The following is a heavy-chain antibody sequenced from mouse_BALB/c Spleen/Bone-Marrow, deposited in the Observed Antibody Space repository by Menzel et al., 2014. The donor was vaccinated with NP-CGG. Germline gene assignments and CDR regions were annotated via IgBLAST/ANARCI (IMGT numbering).Heavy chain of an antibody. J-gene: IGHJ2*01. Sequence: QVQLQQSGAELARPGASVKMSCKASGYTFTSYTMHWVKQRPGQGLEWIGYINTSSGYTNYNQKFKDKATLTADKSSSTAYMQLSSLTSEDSAVYYCARESLYGSNYYWGQGTTLTVSS. CDR3: ARESLYGSNYY. V-gene: IGHV1-4*01. CDR1: GYTFTSYT. D-gene: IGHD1-1*01. CDR2: INTSSGYT.